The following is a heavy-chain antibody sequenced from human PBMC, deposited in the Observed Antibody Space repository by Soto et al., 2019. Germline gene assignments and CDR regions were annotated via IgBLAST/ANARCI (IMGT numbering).Heavy chain of an antibody. CDR3: ARXRNTGYSSGWTTRYFDY. D-gene: IGHD6-19*01. CDR1: GGSFRCYY. Sequence: SETLSLTCAVYGGSFRCYYWSWIRQPPGKGLEWIGEINHSGSTNYNPSLKSRVTISVDTSKNQFSLKLSSVTAADTAVYYCARXRNTGYSSGWTTRYFDYWGQGTLVTVSS. CDR2: INHSGST. J-gene: IGHJ4*02. V-gene: IGHV4-34*01.